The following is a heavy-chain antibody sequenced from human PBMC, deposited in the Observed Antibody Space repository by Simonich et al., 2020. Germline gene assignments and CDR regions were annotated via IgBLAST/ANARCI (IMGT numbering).Heavy chain of an antibody. D-gene: IGHD6-6*01. CDR3: ARWAYSSSYFDY. V-gene: IGHV4-39*01. CDR2: IYYRRGT. J-gene: IGHJ4*02. CDR1: GGSISSSSYY. Sequence: QLQLQESGPGLVKPSETLSLTCTVSGGSISSSSYYWGWIRQPPGKGLEWIGSIYYRRGTYYNPSLKSRVTISVDTSKTQFSLKLSSVTAADTAVYYCARWAYSSSYFDYWGQGTLVTVSS.